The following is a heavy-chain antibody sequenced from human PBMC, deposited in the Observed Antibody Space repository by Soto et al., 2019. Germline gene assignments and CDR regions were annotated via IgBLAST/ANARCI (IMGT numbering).Heavy chain of an antibody. Sequence: PGGSLRLSCAASGFTFSSYAMHWVRQAPGKGLEWVAVISYDGSNKYYADSVKGRFTISRDSSKNTLYLQMNSLRAEDTAVYYCARGYYYGSGSDSYTYYYYGMDVWGQGTTVNASS. D-gene: IGHD3-10*01. CDR2: ISYDGSNK. J-gene: IGHJ6*02. V-gene: IGHV3-30-3*01. CDR1: GFTFSSYA. CDR3: ARGYYYGSGSDSYTYYYYGMDV.